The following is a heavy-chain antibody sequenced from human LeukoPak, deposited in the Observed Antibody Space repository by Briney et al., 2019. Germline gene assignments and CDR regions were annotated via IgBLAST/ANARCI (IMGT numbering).Heavy chain of an antibody. CDR1: GGSISRYY. Sequence: SETLSLTCIVSGGSISRYYWNWIRQPPGERLEWIGWIHYSGSTAYNPSLESRVTISVDTSKNQFSLKLSSVTAADTAVYYCARGSDAFDIWGQGTMVTVSS. J-gene: IGHJ3*02. CDR3: ARGSDAFDI. V-gene: IGHV4-59*08. CDR2: IHYSGST.